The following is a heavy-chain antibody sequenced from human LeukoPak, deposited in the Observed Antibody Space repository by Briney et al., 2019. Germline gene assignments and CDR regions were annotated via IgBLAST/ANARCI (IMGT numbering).Heavy chain of an antibody. CDR2: IYYSGST. J-gene: IGHJ5*02. D-gene: IGHD3-16*01. Sequence: SETLSLTCTVSGGSISGSSYFWGWIRQPPGKGLEWIGSIYYSGSTYYNPSLKRRVTISVDTSKNQFSLKLSSVTAADMAVYYCARHYGPWGQGTLVTVSS. V-gene: IGHV4-39*01. CDR1: GGSISGSSYF. CDR3: ARHYGP.